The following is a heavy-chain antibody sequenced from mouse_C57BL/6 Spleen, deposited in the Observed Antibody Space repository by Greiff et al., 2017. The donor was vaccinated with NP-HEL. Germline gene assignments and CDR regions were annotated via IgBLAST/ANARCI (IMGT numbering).Heavy chain of an antibody. CDR1: GYAFSSSW. V-gene: IGHV1-82*01. J-gene: IGHJ1*03. Sequence: QVQLKESGPELVKPGASVKISCKASGYAFSSSWMNWVKQRPGKGLEWIGRIYPGDGDTNYNGKFKGKATLTADKSSSTAYMQLSSLTSEDSAVYFCASYYSNYGYFEVWGTGTTVTVSS. CDR2: IYPGDGDT. D-gene: IGHD2-5*01. CDR3: ASYYSNYGYFEV.